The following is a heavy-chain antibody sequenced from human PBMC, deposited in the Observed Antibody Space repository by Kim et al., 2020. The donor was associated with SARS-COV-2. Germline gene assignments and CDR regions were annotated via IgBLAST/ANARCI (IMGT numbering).Heavy chain of an antibody. D-gene: IGHD6-19*01. Sequence: SETLSLTCTVSGGSISSYYWSWIRQPPGKGLEWIGYIYYSGSTNYNPSLKSRVTISVDTSKNQFSLKLSSVTAADTAVYYCARDRVSGWCADWYVDLWGR. V-gene: IGHV4-59*01. CDR1: GGSISSYY. J-gene: IGHJ2*01. CDR3: ARDRVSGWCADWYVDL. CDR2: IYYSGST.